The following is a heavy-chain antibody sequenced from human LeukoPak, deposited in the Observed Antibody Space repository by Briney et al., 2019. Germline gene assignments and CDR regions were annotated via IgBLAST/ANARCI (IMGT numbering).Heavy chain of an antibody. CDR2: ISSYNGNT. D-gene: IGHD2-8*01. V-gene: IGHV1-18*01. CDR3: ARGGYCTNGVCYTHWFDP. CDR1: GYTFTSYG. J-gene: IGHJ5*02. Sequence: GASVKVSCKASGYTFTSYGISWVRQAPGQGLEWMGWISSYNGNTNYAQKLQGRVTMTTDTSTSTAYMELRSLRSDDTAVYYCARGGYCTNGVCYTHWFDPWGQGTLVTVSS.